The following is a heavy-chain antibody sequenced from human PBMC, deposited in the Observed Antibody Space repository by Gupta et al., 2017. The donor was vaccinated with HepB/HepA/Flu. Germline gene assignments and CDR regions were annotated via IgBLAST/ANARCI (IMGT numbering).Heavy chain of an antibody. Sequence: EVQLVESGGGLVQPGGSLRLSCAASGLTFSNYWMSWVRKSPGKGLEWVANIGTDGSEKYYVDSVKGRFTISRDNAKNSLYLQMNSLTDEDTAVYYCARTTITISGVIIHVDVWGKGTTVTVSS. V-gene: IGHV3-7*01. D-gene: IGHD3-3*01. CDR2: IGTDGSEK. CDR1: GLTFSNYW. J-gene: IGHJ6*04. CDR3: ARTTITISGVIIHVDV.